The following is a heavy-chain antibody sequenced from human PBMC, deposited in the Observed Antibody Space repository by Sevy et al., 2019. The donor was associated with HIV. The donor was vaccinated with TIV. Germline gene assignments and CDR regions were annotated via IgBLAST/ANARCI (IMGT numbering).Heavy chain of an antibody. V-gene: IGHV4-38-2*01. CDR3: ARVGRDYVWGSYNGGVDY. Sequence: SETLSLTCAVSGYSISSGYYWGWIRQPPGKGLEWIGSIYHSGSTYYNPSLKSRVTISVDTSKNQFSLKLSSVTAADTAVYYWARVGRDYVWGSYNGGVDYWGQGTLVTVSS. CDR2: IYHSGST. J-gene: IGHJ4*02. CDR1: GYSISSGYY. D-gene: IGHD3-16*01.